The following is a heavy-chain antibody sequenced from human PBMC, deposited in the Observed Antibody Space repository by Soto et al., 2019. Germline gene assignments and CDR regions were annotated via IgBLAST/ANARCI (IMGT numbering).Heavy chain of an antibody. J-gene: IGHJ6*02. CDR2: ISAYNGNT. CDR3: ARXGGYSGYDLYYYYGMDV. V-gene: IGHV1-18*01. D-gene: IGHD5-12*01. CDR1: GYTFTSYG. Sequence: ASVKVSCKASGYTFTSYGISWVRQAPGQGLEWMGWISAYNGNTNYAQKLQGRVTMTTDTSTSTAYMELRSLRSDDTAVYYCARXGGYSGYDLYYYYGMDVWGQGTTVTVSS.